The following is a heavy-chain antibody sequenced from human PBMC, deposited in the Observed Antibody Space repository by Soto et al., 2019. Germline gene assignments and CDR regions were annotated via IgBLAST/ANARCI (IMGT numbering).Heavy chain of an antibody. J-gene: IGHJ5*02. CDR1: GDSISSYF. Sequence: SDTLSLTCTVSGDSISSYFWSWIGQPAGKGLEWIGRVHTSGSTTYNPSLKSRVTMSVDTSKSQFSLKLTSVTAADTAVYYCARETAVASTGWLAPWGQGTLVTFSS. D-gene: IGHD6-19*01. V-gene: IGHV4-4*07. CDR2: VHTSGST. CDR3: ARETAVASTGWLAP.